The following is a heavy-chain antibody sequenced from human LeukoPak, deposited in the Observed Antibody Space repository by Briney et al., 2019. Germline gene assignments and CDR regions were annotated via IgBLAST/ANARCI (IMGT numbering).Heavy chain of an antibody. CDR2: ISSSSSYI. D-gene: IGHD2-15*01. V-gene: IGHV3-21*01. CDR1: GFTFSSYS. CDR3: ARIRLRLRAYMDG. J-gene: IGHJ6*03. Sequence: PGGSLRLSCAASGFTFSSYSMNWVRQAPGKGLEWVSSISSSSSYIYYADSVKGRFTISRDNSKNTLYLQMVSLRAEDMAVYYCARIRLRLRAYMDGWGKGTTVTVSS.